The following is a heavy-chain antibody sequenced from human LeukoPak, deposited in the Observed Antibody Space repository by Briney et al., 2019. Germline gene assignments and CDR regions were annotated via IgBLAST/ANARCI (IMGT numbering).Heavy chain of an antibody. Sequence: SETLSLTCAVYGGSFSGYYWSWIRQPPGKGLEWIGEINHSGSTNYNPSLKSRVTISVDTSKNQFSLKLSSVTAADTAVYYCARVGGSNYYDIRIDPWGQGTLVTVSS. V-gene: IGHV4-34*01. D-gene: IGHD3-22*01. J-gene: IGHJ5*02. CDR2: INHSGST. CDR3: ARVGGSNYYDIRIDP. CDR1: GGSFSGYY.